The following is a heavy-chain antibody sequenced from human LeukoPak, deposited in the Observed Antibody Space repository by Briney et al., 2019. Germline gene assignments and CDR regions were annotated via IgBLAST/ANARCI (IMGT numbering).Heavy chain of an antibody. D-gene: IGHD6-13*01. CDR1: GFTFSSYW. V-gene: IGHV3-74*01. J-gene: IGHJ4*02. CDR2: INSDGSST. CDR3: AREGSSWIDYYYFDY. Sequence: GGSLRLSCAASGFTFSSYWMHWVRQAPGKGLVWVSRINSDGSSTSYADSVKGRFTISRDNAKNTLYLQMNSLRAEDTAVYYCAREGSSWIDYYYFDYWGQGTLVTVSS.